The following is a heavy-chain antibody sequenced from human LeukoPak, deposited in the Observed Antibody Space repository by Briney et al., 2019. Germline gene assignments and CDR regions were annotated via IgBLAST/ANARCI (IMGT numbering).Heavy chain of an antibody. Sequence: PGGSLRLSCAASGFTFSGYAMSWVRQAPGKGLEWVSAISGSGGSTYYADSVKGRFTISRDNSKNTLYLQMNSLRAEDTAVYYCAKMGYCSSTSCHRLAYYYYYYMDVWGKGTTVTVSS. CDR3: AKMGYCSSTSCHRLAYYYYYYMDV. J-gene: IGHJ6*03. V-gene: IGHV3-23*01. D-gene: IGHD2-2*01. CDR1: GFTFSGYA. CDR2: ISGSGGST.